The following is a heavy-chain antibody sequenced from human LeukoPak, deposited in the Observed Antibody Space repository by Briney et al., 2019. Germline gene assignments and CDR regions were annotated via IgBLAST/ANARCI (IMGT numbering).Heavy chain of an antibody. CDR2: INSDGRSA. D-gene: IGHD2-15*01. CDR1: GFTFSSYW. J-gene: IGHJ5*02. CDR3: AGSATSNWFDP. V-gene: IGHV3-74*01. Sequence: GGSLRLSCAASGFTFSSYWMHWVRQAPEKGLVWVSRINSDGRSASYADSVKGRFTISRDNAKNTLYLQMNSLRADDTAVYYCAGSATSNWFDPWGQGTLVTVSS.